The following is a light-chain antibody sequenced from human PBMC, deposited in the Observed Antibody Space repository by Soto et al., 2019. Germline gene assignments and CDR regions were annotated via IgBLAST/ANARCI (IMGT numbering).Light chain of an antibody. V-gene: IGKV3-15*01. J-gene: IGKJ2*01. CDR1: QSVSSN. CDR2: GAS. Sequence: EIVMTQSPATLSVSPGERATLSCRASQSVSSNLAWYQQKPGQAPRLLIYGASTRATGLPARFSGSGSGTYFTLTISGLQSEYFAVYYCQQYNNWPYTFGQGTKLEIK. CDR3: QQYNNWPYT.